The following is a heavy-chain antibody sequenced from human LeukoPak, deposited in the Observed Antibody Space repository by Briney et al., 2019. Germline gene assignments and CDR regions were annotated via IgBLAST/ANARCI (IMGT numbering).Heavy chain of an antibody. Sequence: RSETLSLTCTVTGGSIDSYYLSWIGQPPGKGLEWIGYIYYTGSTEYHPSLKSRVTISLDTSKNQFSLKLTSVTAADTAVYYCARHDRVAALYYMDVWGKGTTVTVSS. CDR2: IYYTGST. V-gene: IGHV4-59*01. J-gene: IGHJ6*03. D-gene: IGHD6-13*01. CDR1: GGSIDSYY. CDR3: ARHDRVAALYYMDV.